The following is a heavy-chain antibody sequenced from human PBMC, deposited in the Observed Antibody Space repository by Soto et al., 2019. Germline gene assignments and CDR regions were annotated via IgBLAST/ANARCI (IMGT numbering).Heavy chain of an antibody. CDR2: ISVSGGST. J-gene: IGHJ2*01. CDR3: AKNRETVDTAMDVWYFDL. CDR1: GFTFSSYA. D-gene: IGHD5-18*01. V-gene: IGHV3-23*01. Sequence: GGSLRLSCAASGFTFSSYAMSWVRQAPGKGLEWVSAISVSGGSTYYAGSVKGRFTISRDNSKNTLYLQMNSLRAEDTAVYYCAKNRETVDTAMDVWYFDLWGRGTLVTVSS.